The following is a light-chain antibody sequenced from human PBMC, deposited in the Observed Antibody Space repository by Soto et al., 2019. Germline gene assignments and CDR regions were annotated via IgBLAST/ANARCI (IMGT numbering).Light chain of an antibody. CDR2: DVN. CDR1: STDVGGYNF. V-gene: IGLV2-11*01. J-gene: IGLJ1*01. Sequence: QSALTQPRSVSGSPGQSVTISCTGTSTDVGGYNFVSWYQQHPGKAPKLMIYDVNNRPSGVPDRFSGSKSGNTASLTICGLQAEDEADYYCCSYAGSNTYVFGTGTKVTVL. CDR3: CSYAGSNTYV.